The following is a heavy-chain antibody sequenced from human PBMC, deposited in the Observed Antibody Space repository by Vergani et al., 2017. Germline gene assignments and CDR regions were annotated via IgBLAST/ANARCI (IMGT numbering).Heavy chain of an antibody. V-gene: IGHV4-4*02. CDR1: GGSISSGNW. J-gene: IGHJ4*02. CDR3: ARGGYGGNRLIDY. D-gene: IGHD4-23*01. Sequence: QVQLQESGPGLVKHSGTLSLTCAVSGGSISSGNWWSWVRQPPGKGLEWIGEIYQSGSTNYNPSLKSRVIISVDKSKNQFSLKLSSVTAADTAVYYCARGGYGGNRLIDYWGQGTLVTVSS. CDR2: IYQSGST.